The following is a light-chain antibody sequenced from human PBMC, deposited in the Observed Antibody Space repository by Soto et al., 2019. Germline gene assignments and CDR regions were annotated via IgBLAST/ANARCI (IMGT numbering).Light chain of an antibody. CDR1: QSVSSY. Sequence: EIMLTQSPATLSLSPGERATLSCRSSQSVSSYLAWYQQKPGQAPRLLIYDASNRATGIPARFSGSGSGTDFTRTISSLEPEEFAVYYCQQRSNWPPSITFGQGTRLEIK. CDR2: DAS. V-gene: IGKV3-11*01. J-gene: IGKJ5*01. CDR3: QQRSNWPPSIT.